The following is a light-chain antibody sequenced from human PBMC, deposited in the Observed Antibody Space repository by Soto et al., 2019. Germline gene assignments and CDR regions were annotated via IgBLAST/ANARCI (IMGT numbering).Light chain of an antibody. CDR2: AAS. V-gene: IGKV1-39*01. CDR3: QQSYTTPTWT. Sequence: DIQMTQSPSSLSASVGDRVTITCRASQRMSSYLNWYQQKPGKAPKLLIYAASILQSGVPSRFSGSGSGTHFSLTISSLQPEDFATYYCQQSYTTPTWTFGQGTKVEMK. CDR1: QRMSSY. J-gene: IGKJ1*01.